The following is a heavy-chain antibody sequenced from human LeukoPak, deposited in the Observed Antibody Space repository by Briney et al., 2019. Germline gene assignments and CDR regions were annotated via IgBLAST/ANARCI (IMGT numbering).Heavy chain of an antibody. CDR2: IYYSGST. J-gene: IGHJ4*02. CDR1: GYSISSGYY. V-gene: IGHV4-59*01. Sequence: SETLSLTCAVSGYSISSGYYWGWIRQPPGEGLEWIGYIYYSGSTNYNPSLKSRVTISVDTSKNQFSLKLSSVTAADTAVYYCARAGYSGYEDYWGQGTLVTVSS. CDR3: ARAGYSGYEDY. D-gene: IGHD5-12*01.